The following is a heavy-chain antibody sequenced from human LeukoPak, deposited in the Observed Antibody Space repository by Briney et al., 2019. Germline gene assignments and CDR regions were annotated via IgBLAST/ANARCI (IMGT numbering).Heavy chain of an antibody. V-gene: IGHV1-8*01. D-gene: IGHD2-2*01. CDR1: GYTFTSYD. CDR2: MNPNSGNT. Sequence: ASVKVSCKASGYTFTSYDINWVRQATGQGLEWMGWMNPNSGNTGYAQKFQGRVTKTRNTSISTAYMELSSLRSEDTAVYYSARGLCSSTSCYYYYGMDVWGQGTTVTVSS. CDR3: ARGLCSSTSCYYYYGMDV. J-gene: IGHJ6*02.